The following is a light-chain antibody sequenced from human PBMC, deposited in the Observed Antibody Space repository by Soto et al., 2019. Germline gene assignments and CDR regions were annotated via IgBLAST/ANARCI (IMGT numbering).Light chain of an antibody. CDR2: EVS. J-gene: IGLJ1*01. Sequence: QSVLTQPASVSGSPGQSITISCTGTSSDVGGYIYVSWYQQHPGKAPKLMIYEVSNRPSGVSNRFSGSKSGNTASLTISGLQAEDEADYYCSSSTSGSTPFVFGAGTKLTVL. CDR3: SSSTSGSTPFV. CDR1: SSDVGGYIY. V-gene: IGLV2-14*01.